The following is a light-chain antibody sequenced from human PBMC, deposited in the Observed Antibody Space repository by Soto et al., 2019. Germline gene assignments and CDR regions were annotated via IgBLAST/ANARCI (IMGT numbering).Light chain of an antibody. Sequence: QSVLTQPASVSGSPGQSITISCSGTSNDVGGYDYVSWYQQHPGKAPKLVIYEVSNRPSWVSNRFSGSKSGNTASLTISGLQPEDEADYYCNSYTSSSTLVFGGGNKLTVL. CDR2: EVS. V-gene: IGLV2-14*01. CDR3: NSYTSSSTLV. CDR1: SNDVGGYDY. J-gene: IGLJ2*01.